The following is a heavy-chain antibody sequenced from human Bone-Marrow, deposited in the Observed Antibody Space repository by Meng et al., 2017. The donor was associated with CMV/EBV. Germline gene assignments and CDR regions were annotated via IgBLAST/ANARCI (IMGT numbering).Heavy chain of an antibody. CDR2: IYYSGST. D-gene: IGHD3-3*01. V-gene: IGHV4-61*01. CDR3: ARVSIFGVVPNWFDP. CDR1: GGSVSSGSYY. J-gene: IGHJ5*02. Sequence: SETLSLTCTVSGGSVSSGSYYWSWIRQPPGKGLEWIGYIYYSGSTNYNPSLKGRVTISVDTSKNQFSLKLSSVTAADTAVYYCARVSIFGVVPNWFDPWGQGTLVTVSS.